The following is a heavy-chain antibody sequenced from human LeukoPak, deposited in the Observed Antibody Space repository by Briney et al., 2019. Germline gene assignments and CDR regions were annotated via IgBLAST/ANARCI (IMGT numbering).Heavy chain of an antibody. CDR1: GFTFSSYS. CDR2: ISSSSSYI. V-gene: IGHV3-21*01. D-gene: IGHD6-13*01. J-gene: IGHJ3*02. CDR3: ARATYSTDAFDI. Sequence: KSGGSLRLSCAASGFTFSSYSMTWVRQAPGKGLEWVSSISSSSSYIYYADSVEGRFTTSRDNAKNSLYLQMNSLRAEDTAVYYCARATYSTDAFDIWGQGTMVTVSS.